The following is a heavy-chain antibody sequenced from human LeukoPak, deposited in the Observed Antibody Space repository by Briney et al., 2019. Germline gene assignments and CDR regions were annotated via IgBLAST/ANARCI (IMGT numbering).Heavy chain of an antibody. D-gene: IGHD6-13*01. CDR1: GFTFSDYY. CDR2: ISSSSSYI. V-gene: IGHV3-11*06. CDR3: ARAGRSWVTYYFDY. Sequence: GGSLRLSCAASGFTFSDYYMSWIRQAPGKGLEWVSYISSSSSYIYYADSVKGRFTISRDNAKNSLYLQMNSLRAEDTAVYYCARAGRSWVTYYFDYWGQGTLVTVSS. J-gene: IGHJ4*02.